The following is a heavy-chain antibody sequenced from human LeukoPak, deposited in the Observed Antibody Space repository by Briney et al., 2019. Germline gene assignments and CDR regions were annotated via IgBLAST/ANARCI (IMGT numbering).Heavy chain of an antibody. Sequence: SETLSLTCTVSGGSISSYYWSWIRQPAGKGLEWIGRIYTSGSTNYNPSLKSRVTMSVDTSKNQFSLKLSSVTAADTAVYYCAREGRGSSSWYSYYYGMDVWGQGTMVTVSS. J-gene: IGHJ6*02. D-gene: IGHD6-13*01. CDR3: AREGRGSSSWYSYYYGMDV. V-gene: IGHV4-4*07. CDR1: GGSISSYY. CDR2: IYTSGST.